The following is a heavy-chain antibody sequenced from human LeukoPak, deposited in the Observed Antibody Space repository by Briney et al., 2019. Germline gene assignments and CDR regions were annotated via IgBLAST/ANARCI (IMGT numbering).Heavy chain of an antibody. CDR1: GFTFSSYA. CDR2: ISYDGSNK. Sequence: GGSLRLSCAASGFTFSSYAMHWVRQAPGKGLEWVAVISYDGSNKYYADSVKGRFTISRDNSKNTLYLQMNSLRAEDTAVYYCARGSDILTGRGIDYWGQGTLVTVSS. V-gene: IGHV3-30-3*01. CDR3: ARGSDILTGRGIDY. J-gene: IGHJ4*02. D-gene: IGHD3-9*01.